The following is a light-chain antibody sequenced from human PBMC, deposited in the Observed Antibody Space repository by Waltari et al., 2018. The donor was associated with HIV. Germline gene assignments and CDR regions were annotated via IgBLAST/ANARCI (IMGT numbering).Light chain of an antibody. CDR3: QVRDSNSDPVYV. Sequence: SYVLTQPPSVSVAPGQTASITCGGDNIGSQSVHWYQRKPGQAPVVVVYDDSDWPSGMPGRCSGGKGGSTATLTITRVEAGDEADYYCQVRDSNSDPVYVFGTGTKVTVV. J-gene: IGLJ1*01. CDR1: NIGSQS. CDR2: DDS. V-gene: IGLV3-21*02.